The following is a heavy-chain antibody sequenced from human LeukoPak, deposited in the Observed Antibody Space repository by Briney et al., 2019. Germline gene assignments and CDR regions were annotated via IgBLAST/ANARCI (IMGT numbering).Heavy chain of an antibody. V-gene: IGHV4-34*01. D-gene: IGHD3-10*01. CDR1: GGSFSGYY. CDR3: ARPGTYYYGSGNYMDV. Sequence: PSETLSLTCAVYGGSFSGYYWNWIRQSPGKGLEWIGEINHTGTTNYNPSLKSRVTISVDTSKNQFSLKLSSVTAADTAVYYCARPGTYYYGSGNYMDVWGKGTTVTISS. J-gene: IGHJ6*03. CDR2: INHTGTT.